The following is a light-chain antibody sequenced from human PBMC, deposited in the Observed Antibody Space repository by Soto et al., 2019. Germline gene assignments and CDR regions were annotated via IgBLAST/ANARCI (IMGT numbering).Light chain of an antibody. J-gene: IGLJ2*01. V-gene: IGLV1-40*01. CDR2: RNT. Sequence: QSVLTQPPSVSGAPGQRVTISCTGSSSNIGAGHDVHWYQQLPGTAPKLLIYRNTNRPSGVPDRFSGSKSGTSASLAITGLQAEDEADYYCQSFDTSLSGMLFGGGTKLTVL. CDR3: QSFDTSLSGML. CDR1: SSNIGAGHD.